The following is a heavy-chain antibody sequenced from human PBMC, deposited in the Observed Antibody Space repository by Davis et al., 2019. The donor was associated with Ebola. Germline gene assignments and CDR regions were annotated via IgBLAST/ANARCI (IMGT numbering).Heavy chain of an antibody. CDR3: ARGGITIFGVVTSNNWFDP. D-gene: IGHD3-3*01. J-gene: IGHJ5*02. CDR1: GGPISSNYYY. CDR2: IHYNGRT. Sequence: SETLSLTCSVSGGPISSNYYYWAWIRQPPGKGLEWMGSIHYNGRTYFHPSLDSRLTISVDTSKNQFSLKLSSVTAADTAVYYCARGGITIFGVVTSNNWFDPWGQGTLVTVSS. V-gene: IGHV4-39*02.